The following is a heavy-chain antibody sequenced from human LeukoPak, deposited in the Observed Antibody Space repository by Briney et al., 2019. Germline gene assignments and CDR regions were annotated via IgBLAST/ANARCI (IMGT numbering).Heavy chain of an antibody. CDR2: INQDGSEK. V-gene: IGHV3-7*01. Sequence: EGSLRLSCAASGFTFNKYWMSWVRQAPGKGLEWVANINQDGSEKYYVDSVKGRFTISRDNTKKSLYLQMNSLRAEDTAVNYCARDGRPFNSWAQGTLVTASS. CDR3: ARDGRPFNS. CDR1: GFTFNKYW. J-gene: IGHJ4*02.